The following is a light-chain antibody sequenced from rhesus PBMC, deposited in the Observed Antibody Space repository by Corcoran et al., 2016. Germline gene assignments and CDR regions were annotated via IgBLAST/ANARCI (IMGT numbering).Light chain of an antibody. CDR3: QQYNSLPLT. J-gene: IGKJ4*01. V-gene: IGKV1-32*01. Sequence: DIQMTQSPSSLSASVGDSVTITCRARQGIRSYLTWYQQKPGKAPKLLISYEERLESGVPSRFSGSGSVTQFTLTISSLQPEDFATYYCQQYNSLPLTFGGGTKVEIK. CDR1: QGIRSY. CDR2: YEE.